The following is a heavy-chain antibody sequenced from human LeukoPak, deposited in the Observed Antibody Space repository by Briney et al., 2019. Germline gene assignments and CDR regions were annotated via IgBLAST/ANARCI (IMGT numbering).Heavy chain of an antibody. CDR3: ARGGPRYYDSSGYPIPFDY. V-gene: IGHV7-4-1*02. CDR1: GYTFTSYA. CDR2: INTNTGNP. D-gene: IGHD3-22*01. Sequence: ASVKVSCKASGYTFTSYAMNWVRQAPGQGLEWMGWINTNTGNPTYAQGFTGRFVFSLDTSVSTAYLQISSLKAEDTAVYYCARGGPRYYDSSGYPIPFDYWGQGTLVTVSS. J-gene: IGHJ4*02.